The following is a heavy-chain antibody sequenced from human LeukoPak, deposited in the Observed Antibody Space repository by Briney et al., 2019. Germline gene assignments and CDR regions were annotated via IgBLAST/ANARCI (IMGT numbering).Heavy chain of an antibody. Sequence: ASVKVSCKASGYTFTSYGISWVRQAPGQGLEWMGWISAYNGNTNYAQKLQGRVTMTTDTSTSTAYMELRSLRSDDTAVYYCARRTGTQYSSDAFDIWGQGTMVTVSS. D-gene: IGHD1-1*01. CDR3: ARRTGTQYSSDAFDI. CDR2: ISAYNGNT. V-gene: IGHV1-18*01. J-gene: IGHJ3*02. CDR1: GYTFTSYG.